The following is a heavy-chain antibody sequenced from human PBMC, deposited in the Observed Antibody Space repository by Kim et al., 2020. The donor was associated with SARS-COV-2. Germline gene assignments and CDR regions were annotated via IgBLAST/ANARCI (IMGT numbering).Heavy chain of an antibody. D-gene: IGHD2-15*01. CDR1: GFTFSSYA. Sequence: GGSLRLSCAASGFTFSSYAMNWVRQATGEGLEWVSTISVDGDNTYYADSVKGRFTISRDDSKNTLYLHMNSLRAEDTALYYCAKVVNFESWGRGTLVTVSS. V-gene: IGHV3-23*01. CDR3: AKVVNFES. J-gene: IGHJ4*02. CDR2: ISVDGDNT.